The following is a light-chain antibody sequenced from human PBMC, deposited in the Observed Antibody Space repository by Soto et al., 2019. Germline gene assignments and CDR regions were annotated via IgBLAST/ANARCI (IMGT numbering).Light chain of an antibody. J-gene: IGKJ1*01. Sequence: DVQMTQYPSTLSASVGDRVTITCRASQSISSWLAWYQQKPGEAPKLLIYDASSLESGVPARFSGSGSGTEITLTISRLQPDDFATYYCQQYNSYRTFGQGTKVEIK. V-gene: IGKV1-5*01. CDR1: QSISSW. CDR2: DAS. CDR3: QQYNSYRT.